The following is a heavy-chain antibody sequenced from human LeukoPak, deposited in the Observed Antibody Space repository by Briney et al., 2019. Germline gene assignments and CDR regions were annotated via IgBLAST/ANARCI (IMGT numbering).Heavy chain of an antibody. CDR1: GFTFSSYA. D-gene: IGHD3-3*01. CDR2: IYSGGTT. V-gene: IGHV3-66*02. Sequence: PGGSLRLSCAASGFTFSSYAMSWVRQAPGKGLEWVSVIYSGGTTYYADSVKGRFTISRDNTKNTLYLQMNSLRVEDTAMYYCAHTVWSGNYFDYWGQGTLVTVSS. J-gene: IGHJ4*02. CDR3: AHTVWSGNYFDY.